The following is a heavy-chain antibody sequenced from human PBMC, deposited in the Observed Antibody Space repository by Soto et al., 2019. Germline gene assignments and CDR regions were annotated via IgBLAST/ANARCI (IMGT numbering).Heavy chain of an antibody. J-gene: IGHJ6*03. D-gene: IGHD4-17*01. V-gene: IGHV3-23*01. CDR3: AKDPWRYGVPYYYYYMDV. CDR1: GFTFSSYA. Sequence: EVQLLESGGGLVQPGGSLRLSCAASGFTFSSYAMSWVRQAPGKGLEWVSAISGSGGSTYYADSVKGRFTISRDNSKNTLHLQMNSLRAEDTAVYYCAKDPWRYGVPYYYYYMDVWGKGTTVTVSS. CDR2: ISGSGGST.